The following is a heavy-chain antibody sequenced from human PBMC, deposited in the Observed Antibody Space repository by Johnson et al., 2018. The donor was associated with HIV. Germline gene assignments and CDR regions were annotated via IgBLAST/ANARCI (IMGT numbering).Heavy chain of an antibody. CDR2: FSADGEST. J-gene: IGHJ3*02. V-gene: IGHV3-64*04. CDR1: GFTFSHYD. Sequence: QVQLVESGGDLVQPGKSLRLSCAASGFTFSHYDMHWVRQAPGKGLEYISGFSADGESTYYANSVRARFTISRDNSKSTLYLQMNSLRAEDTAVYYCARAFPPSGYDVRGRSYAFDIWGPGTMVTVSS. CDR3: ARAFPPSGYDVRGRSYAFDI. D-gene: IGHD5-12*01.